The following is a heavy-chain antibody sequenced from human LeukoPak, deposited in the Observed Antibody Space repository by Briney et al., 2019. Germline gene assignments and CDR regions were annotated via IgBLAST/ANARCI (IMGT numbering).Heavy chain of an antibody. Sequence: PSETLSHTCALSGYSINSGYYWGWIRQPPGKGLGWIGSIHHSGGSYYNPSLKSRVTISVDTTKSQFSLKLNSVTAADTAVYYCARYGHEFESWGQGTLVTV. CDR1: GYSINSGYY. V-gene: IGHV4-38-2*01. J-gene: IGHJ4*02. D-gene: IGHD4-17*01. CDR2: IHHSGGS. CDR3: ARYGHEFES.